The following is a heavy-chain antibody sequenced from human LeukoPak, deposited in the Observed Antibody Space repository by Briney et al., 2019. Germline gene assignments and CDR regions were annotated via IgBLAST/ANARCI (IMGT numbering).Heavy chain of an antibody. V-gene: IGHV6-1*01. CDR3: ARGGMAGWFGDRWGFRIDP. J-gene: IGHJ5*02. CDR1: GDSVSSNSAA. Sequence: SQTLSLTCAISGDSVSSNSAAWNWIRQSPSRGLEWLGRTYHTSKWYNDYAVSVKSRITINPDTSKDQFSLKLSSVTAADTAVYYCARGGMAGWFGDRWGFRIDPWGQGTLVTVSS. D-gene: IGHD3-10*01. CDR2: TYHTSKWYN.